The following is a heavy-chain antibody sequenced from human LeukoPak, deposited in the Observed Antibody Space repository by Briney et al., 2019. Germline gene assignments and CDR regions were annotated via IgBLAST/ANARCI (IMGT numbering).Heavy chain of an antibody. D-gene: IGHD6-13*01. V-gene: IGHV4-59*01. CDR3: ARVYYSSSYDYWYFDL. CDR2: IFYSGST. J-gene: IGHJ2*01. Sequence: SETLSLTCTVSGGSISSYYWSWIRQPPGKGLEWIGYIFYSGSTNYNPSLRSRVTISVDTSKNQFSLKLSSVTAADTAVYYCARVYYSSSYDYWYFDLWGRGTLVTVSS. CDR1: GGSISSYY.